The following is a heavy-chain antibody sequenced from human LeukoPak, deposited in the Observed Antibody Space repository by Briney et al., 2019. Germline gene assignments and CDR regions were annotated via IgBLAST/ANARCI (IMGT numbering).Heavy chain of an antibody. D-gene: IGHD3-16*01. V-gene: IGHV3-23*01. J-gene: IGHJ3*02. CDR3: AKADATIGGAFDT. Sequence: GGTLRLSCAASRFIFRNYAMSWVRQAPGRGLEWLSIISGTADSKYYADSVKGRFTISRDNPRSTLYLEMNILRAEDTAVYYCAKADATIGGAFDTWGQGTMVIVSS. CDR1: RFIFRNYA. CDR2: ISGTADSK.